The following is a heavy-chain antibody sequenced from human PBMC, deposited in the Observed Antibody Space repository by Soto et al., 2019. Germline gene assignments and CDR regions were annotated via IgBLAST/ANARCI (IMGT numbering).Heavy chain of an antibody. CDR3: ARVMVGYGGDY. J-gene: IGHJ4*02. CDR1: GGSVNSGNYY. CDR2: VYYSGST. Sequence: QVQLQESGPGLVTPTETLSLTCTVSGGSVNSGNYYWSWIRQPPGKGLEWIGNVYYSGSTNYNPSLKRLVTISVTTSKNHFSLQLSSVTAGDSAVYYCARVMVGYGGDYWGQGTLVTVSS. V-gene: IGHV4-61*03. D-gene: IGHD5-18*01.